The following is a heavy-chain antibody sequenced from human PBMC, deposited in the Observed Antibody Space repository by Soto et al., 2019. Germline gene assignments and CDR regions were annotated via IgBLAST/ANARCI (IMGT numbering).Heavy chain of an antibody. CDR3: AGIQSKRLSGLDP. J-gene: IGHJ5*02. CDR1: GGSISSGDYY. CDR2: IYYSGST. V-gene: IGHV4-30-4*01. D-gene: IGHD5-18*01. Sequence: QVQLQESGPGLVKPSQTLSLTCTVSGGSISSGDYYWSWIRQPPGKGLEWIGYIYYSGSTYYNPSLKSRVTISVATSKNQFSLKLSSVTAAATAVYYCAGIQSKRLSGLDPWGQGTLVTVSS.